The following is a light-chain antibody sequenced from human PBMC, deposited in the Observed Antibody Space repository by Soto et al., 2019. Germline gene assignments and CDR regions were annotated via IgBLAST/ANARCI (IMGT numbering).Light chain of an antibody. CDR3: QKYNSAPRT. J-gene: IGKJ4*01. CDR2: AAS. V-gene: IGKV1-27*01. CDR1: QGISNY. Sequence: DIPMTQSPSSLSASVGDRVTITCRASQGISNYLAWYQQKPGKVPKLLIYAASTLQSGVPSRFSGIGSGTDFNLTISNLQPEDVATYYCQKYNSAPRTFGGGTKVEIK.